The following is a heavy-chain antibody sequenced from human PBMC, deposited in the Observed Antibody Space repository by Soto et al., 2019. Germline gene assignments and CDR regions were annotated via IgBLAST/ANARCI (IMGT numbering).Heavy chain of an antibody. CDR2: ISGSGGST. D-gene: IGHD2-15*01. CDR3: AKDDCSGGSCYSFSFDY. Sequence: PGGSLRLSCAASGFTFSSYAMSWVRQAPGKGLEWVSAISGSGGSTYYADSVKGRFTISRDNSKNTLYLQMNSLRAEDTAVYYCAKDDCSGGSCYSFSFDYWGQGTLVTVSS. V-gene: IGHV3-23*01. CDR1: GFTFSSYA. J-gene: IGHJ4*02.